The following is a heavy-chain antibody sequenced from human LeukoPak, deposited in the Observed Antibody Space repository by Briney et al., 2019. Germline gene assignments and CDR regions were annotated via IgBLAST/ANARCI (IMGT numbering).Heavy chain of an antibody. CDR1: GYSFSDYY. CDR2: INPNGGDT. J-gene: IGHJ3*02. D-gene: IGHD3-16*02. CDR3: ARAHPYYDYIWGSYRPGAFEI. Sequence: ASVKVSCKASGYSFSDYYIHWVRQAPGQGLEWMGWINPNGGDTNYAQNFQGWVTLTRDTSISTAYMEFGRLTFDDTAVYYCARAHPYYDYIWGSYRPGAFEIWGQGTMVTVSS. V-gene: IGHV1-2*04.